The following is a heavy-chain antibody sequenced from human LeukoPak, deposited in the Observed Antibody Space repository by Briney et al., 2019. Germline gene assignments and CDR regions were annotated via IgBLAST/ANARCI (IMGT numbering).Heavy chain of an antibody. CDR1: GGPISSGSYY. Sequence: SETLSLTCTVSGGPISSGSYYWSWIRQPAGKGLEWIGRIYTSGSTNYNPSLKSRVTISVDTSKNQFSLKLSSVTAADTAVYYCAREKVWSDYWGQGTLVTVSS. V-gene: IGHV4-61*02. CDR2: IYTSGST. D-gene: IGHD3-3*01. CDR3: AREKVWSDY. J-gene: IGHJ4*02.